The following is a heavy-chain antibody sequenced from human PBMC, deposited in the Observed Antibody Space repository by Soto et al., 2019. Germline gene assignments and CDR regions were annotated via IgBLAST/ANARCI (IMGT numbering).Heavy chain of an antibody. CDR1: GFTFSNYN. V-gene: IGHV3-48*02. CDR3: ARDCGKGYGMDV. J-gene: IGHJ6*02. Sequence: GGSLRLSCAASGFTFSNYNMNWVRQAPGKGLEWLSYISGGSSTTYYADSVKGRFTISRDNAKNSLYLLMNSLRDEDTAVYYCARDCGKGYGMDVWGQGTTVTVSS. CDR2: ISGGSSTT.